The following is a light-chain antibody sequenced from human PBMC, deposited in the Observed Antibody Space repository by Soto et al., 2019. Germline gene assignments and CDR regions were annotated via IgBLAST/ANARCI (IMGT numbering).Light chain of an antibody. CDR3: CSYAGSYTYV. V-gene: IGLV2-11*01. Sequence: QSALTQPRSLSGSPGQSVTISCTGTTSDVGGYNYVSWYQQHPGKAPKLMIYDVSKRPSGVPHRFSASKSGNTASLTISGLQAEDEADYYCCSYAGSYTYVFGTGTQLTVL. CDR2: DVS. CDR1: TSDVGGYNY. J-gene: IGLJ1*01.